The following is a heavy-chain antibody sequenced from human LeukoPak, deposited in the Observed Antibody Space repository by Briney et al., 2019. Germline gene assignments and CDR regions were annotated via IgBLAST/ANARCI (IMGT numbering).Heavy chain of an antibody. V-gene: IGHV3-53*01. J-gene: IGHJ4*02. CDR3: ARGSMFGAPDF. CDR2: IFPGVTT. D-gene: IGHD3-16*01. CDR1: GVTVSSNY. Sequence: GGSLRLSCEVSGVTVSSNYMIWVRQAPGKGLEWVSIIFPGVTTHYAESVKGGFSISRDDSKNTLYFQMDNLRVDDTALYWCARGSMFGAPDFWGQGTRVTVSS.